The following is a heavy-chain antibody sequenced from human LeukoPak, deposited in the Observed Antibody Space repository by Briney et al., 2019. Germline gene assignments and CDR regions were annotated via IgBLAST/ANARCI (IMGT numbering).Heavy chain of an antibody. V-gene: IGHV4-39*01. D-gene: IGHD4-23*01. CDR2: IYYTGGT. CDR1: GGSITSSSYY. J-gene: IGHJ3*02. CDR3: ARQDGGNMDAFDI. Sequence: SETLSLTCSVSGGSITSSSYYWGWIRQPPEKGLEWIGSIYYTGGTYYSPSLKSRVTMSVDTSKNQFSLKLNSVTAADTAVYYCARQDGGNMDAFDIWGQGTMVTVSS.